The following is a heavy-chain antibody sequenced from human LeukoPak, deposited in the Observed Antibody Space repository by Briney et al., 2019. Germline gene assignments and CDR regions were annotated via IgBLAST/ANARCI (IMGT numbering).Heavy chain of an antibody. V-gene: IGHV3-21*01. Sequence: RRSLRLSCAASGFSLSSYSMSWVRQAPGKWLEWVSSISSSSSYIYYADSVKGQFTISRDNAKNSLYLQMPNLRAEDRAVYCCARIQKSPGYSSSWYCDYWGQGTLVTVSS. CDR3: ARIQKSPGYSSSWYCDY. CDR2: ISSSSSYI. CDR1: GFSLSSYS. D-gene: IGHD6-13*01. J-gene: IGHJ4*02.